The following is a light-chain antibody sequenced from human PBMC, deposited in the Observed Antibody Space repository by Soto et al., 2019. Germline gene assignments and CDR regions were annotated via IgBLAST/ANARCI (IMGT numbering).Light chain of an antibody. CDR1: QTINNW. J-gene: IGKJ1*01. CDR3: QLYNRYPWT. V-gene: IGKV1-5*01. Sequence: DIQMTQSPSTLSASIGDRVTITCRASQTINNWLAWYQQKPGKAPNLLIYHASNLETGVPSRFSGSAFGTEFTLSICCLQPYDFATYYCQLYNRYPWTFGQGT. CDR2: HAS.